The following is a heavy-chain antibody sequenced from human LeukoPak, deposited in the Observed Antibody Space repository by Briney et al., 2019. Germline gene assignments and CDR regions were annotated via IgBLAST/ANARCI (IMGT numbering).Heavy chain of an antibody. J-gene: IGHJ5*02. V-gene: IGHV3-64D*06. Sequence: PGGSLRLSCSASGFTFSSYAMYWVRQAPGKGLEYVSAISSNVVSTYYADSVKGRFTISRDNSKNTLYLQMTSLRDEDTAVYYCVKKAVAGAKGWFDPWGQGTLVTVSS. D-gene: IGHD6-13*01. CDR3: VKKAVAGAKGWFDP. CDR1: GFTFSSYA. CDR2: ISSNVVST.